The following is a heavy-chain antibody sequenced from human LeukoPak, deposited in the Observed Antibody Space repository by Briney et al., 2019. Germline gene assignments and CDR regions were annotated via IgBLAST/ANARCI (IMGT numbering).Heavy chain of an antibody. CDR1: GFTFSSYW. D-gene: IGHD3-3*01. J-gene: IGHJ6*03. CDR3: ARAQLGGYDFWSGYLGYYYMDV. CDR2: IKQDGSEK. Sequence: GGSLRLSCAASGFTFSSYWMSWVRQAPGKGLEWVANIKQDGSEKYYVDSVKGRFTISRDNAKNSLYLQMNSLRAEDTAVYYCARAQLGGYDFWSGYLGYYYMDVWGKGTTVTVSS. V-gene: IGHV3-7*01.